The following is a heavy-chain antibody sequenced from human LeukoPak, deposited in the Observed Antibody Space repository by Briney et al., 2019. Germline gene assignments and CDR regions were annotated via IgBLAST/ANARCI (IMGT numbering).Heavy chain of an antibody. Sequence: GGSLRLSCAASGFTVSSNYMSWVRQAPGKGMEWVSVIYSGGSTYYADSVKGRFTISRDNCKNTLYLQMNSLRAEDTAVYYCARETGVYYFDYWGQGTLVTVSS. J-gene: IGHJ4*02. D-gene: IGHD2-8*01. V-gene: IGHV3-53*01. CDR1: GFTVSSNY. CDR3: ARETGVYYFDY. CDR2: IYSGGST.